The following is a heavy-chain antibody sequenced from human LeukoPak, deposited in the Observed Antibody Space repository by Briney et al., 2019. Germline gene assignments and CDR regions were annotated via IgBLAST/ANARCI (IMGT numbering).Heavy chain of an antibody. J-gene: IGHJ4*02. Sequence: SETLSLTCTVSGGSMSSYYWSWIRQPPGKGLEWIGYIHYSGTTNYNPSLKSRVTMSLDTSKNQFSLKLSSVTAADTAVYYCARDSRAVAVAVFDYWGQGTLVTVSS. D-gene: IGHD6-19*01. CDR3: ARDSRAVAVAVFDY. V-gene: IGHV4-59*12. CDR2: IHYSGTT. CDR1: GGSMSSYY.